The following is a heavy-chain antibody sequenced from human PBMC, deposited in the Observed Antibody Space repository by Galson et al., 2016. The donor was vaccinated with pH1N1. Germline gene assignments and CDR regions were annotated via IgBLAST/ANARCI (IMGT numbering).Heavy chain of an antibody. CDR2: IIPIFGTT. CDR3: ARATNYYDNWFDP. J-gene: IGHJ5*02. D-gene: IGHD3-10*01. V-gene: IGHV1-69*15. CDR1: GGIFRTYS. Sequence: SCKASGGIFRTYSISWVRQAPGQGLEWMGRIIPIFGTTKYAQKFQGRVTITADESTDTAYVELNSLTSEDTAVYYCARATNYYDNWFDPWGQGTLVTVSS.